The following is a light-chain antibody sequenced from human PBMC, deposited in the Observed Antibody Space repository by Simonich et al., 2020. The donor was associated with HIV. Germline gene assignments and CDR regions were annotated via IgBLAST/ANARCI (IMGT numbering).Light chain of an antibody. J-gene: IGKJ1*01. CDR2: KSS. Sequence: DIQMTQSPSTLSASVGDRVTITCRASQSISPWLAWYQQKPGKAPKLLIYKSSSLESGVPSRFSGSGSGTEFTLTIVSLQPDDFAIYYCQQYKSYSRTFGQGTKVEI. CDR1: QSISPW. CDR3: QQYKSYSRT. V-gene: IGKV1-5*03.